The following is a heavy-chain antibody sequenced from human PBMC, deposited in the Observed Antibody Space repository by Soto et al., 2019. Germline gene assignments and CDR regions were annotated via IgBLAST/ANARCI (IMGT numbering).Heavy chain of an antibody. V-gene: IGHV3-7*04. CDR1: GFIFNTYW. Sequence: EVQLVESGGDLVQPGGSLRLSCAASGFIFNTYWMSWVRQAPGKGLEWLANIKEDGSENYYADSIKGRFTISRDNSKNSLYLQLNGLRVEDTAVYYCARGAGIGDYWGQGTLVTVSS. D-gene: IGHD3-16*01. J-gene: IGHJ4*02. CDR3: ARGAGIGDY. CDR2: IKEDGSEN.